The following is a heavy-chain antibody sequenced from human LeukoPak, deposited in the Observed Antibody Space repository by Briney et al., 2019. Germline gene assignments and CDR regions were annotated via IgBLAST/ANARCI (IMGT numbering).Heavy chain of an antibody. D-gene: IGHD7-27*01. V-gene: IGHV4-39*07. CDR1: GGSISSGSYY. Sequence: SETLSLTCTVSGGSISSGSYYWGWIRQPPGKGLEWIGSIYHSGSTYYNPSLKSRVTISVDTSKNQFSLKLSSVTAADTALYYCAQDIAWGAFEHWGQGTLVTVSS. CDR2: IYHSGST. CDR3: AQDIAWGAFEH. J-gene: IGHJ4*02.